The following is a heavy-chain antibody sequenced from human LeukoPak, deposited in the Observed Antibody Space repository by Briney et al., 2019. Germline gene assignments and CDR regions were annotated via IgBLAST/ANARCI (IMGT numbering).Heavy chain of an antibody. J-gene: IGHJ6*03. CDR1: GGSISRYS. D-gene: IGHD2-2*01. CDR2: IYTSGST. Sequence: SETLSLTCTVSGGSISRYSWNWIRQPAGKGLEWIGRIYTSGSTNYNPSLKSRVTISVDTSKNQFSLKLSSVTAADTAVYYCARESSHYYMDVWGKGTTVTVSS. CDR3: ARESSHYYMDV. V-gene: IGHV4-4*07.